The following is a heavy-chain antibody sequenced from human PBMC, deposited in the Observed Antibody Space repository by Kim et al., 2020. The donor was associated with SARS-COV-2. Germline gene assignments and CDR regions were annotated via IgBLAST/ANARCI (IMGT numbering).Heavy chain of an antibody. D-gene: IGHD3-10*01. CDR2: IDPSDSYT. V-gene: IGHV5-10-1*01. CDR3: ARWSGFRFGEFNADAFDI. CDR1: GYSFTSYW. J-gene: IGHJ3*02. Sequence: GESLKISCKGSGYSFTSYWISWVRQMPGKGLEWMGRIDPSDSYTNYSPSFQGHVTISADKSISTAYLQWSSLKASDTAMYYCARWSGFRFGEFNADAFDIWGQGTMVTVSS.